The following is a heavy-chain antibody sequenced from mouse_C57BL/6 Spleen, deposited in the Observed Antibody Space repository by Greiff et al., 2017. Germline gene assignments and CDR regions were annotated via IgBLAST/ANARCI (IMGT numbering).Heavy chain of an antibody. V-gene: IGHV1-69*01. CDR3: ARGEVVTMDY. CDR1: GYTFTSYW. D-gene: IGHD1-3*01. CDR2: IDPSDSYT. Sequence: QVQLKQPGAELVMPGASVKLSCKASGYTFTSYWMHWVKQRPGQGLEWIGEIDPSDSYTNYNQKFKGKSTLTVDKSSSTAYMQLSSLTSEDSAVYYCARGEVVTMDYWGQGTSVTVSS. J-gene: IGHJ4*01.